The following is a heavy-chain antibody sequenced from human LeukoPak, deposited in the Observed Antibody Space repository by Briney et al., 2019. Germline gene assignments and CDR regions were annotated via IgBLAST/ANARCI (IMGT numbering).Heavy chain of an antibody. J-gene: IGHJ3*02. CDR3: ARTTPYSSSSNDAFDI. Sequence: GASVKLSCKASGSTFTGYYIHCARQAPGQGLEWMGWINPNSGGTNYAQKFQGRVTMTRDTSISTAYMELSRLRSDDTAVYYCARTTPYSSSSNDAFDIRGQGTLVTVSS. CDR1: GSTFTGYY. D-gene: IGHD6-6*01. V-gene: IGHV1-2*02. CDR2: INPNSGGT.